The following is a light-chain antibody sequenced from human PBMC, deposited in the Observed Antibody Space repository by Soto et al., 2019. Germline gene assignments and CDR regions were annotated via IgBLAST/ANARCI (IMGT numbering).Light chain of an antibody. CDR2: EVN. CDR1: SSDIGDYDY. CDR3: SSFTTASTHV. Sequence: QSVLTQPAPLSGSPGQSITISCTGTSSDIGDYDYVSWFQQHPGKAPKLMISEVNNRPSGASNRFSGSKSGTTAYLPISGLQVEDEAEYFCSSFTTASTHVFGSGTKVTVL. J-gene: IGLJ1*01. V-gene: IGLV2-14*01.